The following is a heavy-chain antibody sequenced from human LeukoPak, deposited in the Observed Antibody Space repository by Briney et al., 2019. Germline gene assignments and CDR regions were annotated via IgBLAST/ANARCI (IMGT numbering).Heavy chain of an antibody. CDR3: ARGDYGDYLPYNWFDP. CDR2: IYYSGST. D-gene: IGHD4-17*01. Sequence: SETLSLTCTVSGGSISSYYWSWIRQPPGKGLEWIGYIYYSGSTNYNPSLKSRVTISVDTSKNQFSLKLSSVTAADTAVYYCARGDYGDYLPYNWFDPWGQGTLVTASS. CDR1: GGSISSYY. V-gene: IGHV4-59*12. J-gene: IGHJ5*02.